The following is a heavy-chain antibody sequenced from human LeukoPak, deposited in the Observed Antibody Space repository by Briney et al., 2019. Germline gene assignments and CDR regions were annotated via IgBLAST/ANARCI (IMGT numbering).Heavy chain of an antibody. CDR2: IYSGGST. CDR1: GFTVSSNY. J-gene: IGHJ5*02. V-gene: IGHV3-53*01. Sequence: GGSLRLSCAASGFTVSSNYMSWVRQAPGKGLEWVSIIYSGGSTYYADSVKGRFTISRDNAKNSLYLQMNSLRAEDTAVYYCAREMLAAVAAQSWGQGTLVTVSS. D-gene: IGHD6-19*01. CDR3: AREMLAAVAAQS.